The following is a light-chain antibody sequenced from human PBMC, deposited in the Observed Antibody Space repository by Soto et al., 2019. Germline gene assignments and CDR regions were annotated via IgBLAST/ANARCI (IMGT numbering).Light chain of an antibody. CDR2: RAS. J-gene: IGKJ1*01. CDR3: LQYHNLGA. CDR1: QNIYYN. Sequence: ILMTQSPATVSVSPGESATLSCRASQNIYYNVAWYQQRPGQAPRLLIYRASTMNRGVPARFSGSGSGTEFTLTSSSLQPEYLTFYSCLQYHNLGAFGQGTKVEI. V-gene: IGKV3-15*01.